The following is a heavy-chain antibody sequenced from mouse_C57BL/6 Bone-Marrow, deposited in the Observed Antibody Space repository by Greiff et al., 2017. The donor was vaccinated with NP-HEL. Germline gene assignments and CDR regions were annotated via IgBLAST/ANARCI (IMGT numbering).Heavy chain of an antibody. CDR1: GYTFTDYY. CDR2: IYPGSGNT. V-gene: IGHV1-76*01. CDR3: ARTSDYFDY. Sequence: QVHVKQSGAELVRPGASVKLSCKASGYTFTDYYINWVKQRPGQGLEWIARIYPGSGNTYYNEKFKGKATLTAEKSSSTAYMQLSSLTSEDSAVYFCARTSDYFDYWGQGTTLTVSS. J-gene: IGHJ2*01.